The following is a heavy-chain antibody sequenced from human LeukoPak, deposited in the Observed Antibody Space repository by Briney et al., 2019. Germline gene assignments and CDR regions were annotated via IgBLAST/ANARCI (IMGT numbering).Heavy chain of an antibody. Sequence: SETLSLTCTVSGGSISSSYYYWSWIRQPPGKGLEWIGEINHSGSTNYNPSLKSRVTISVDTSKNQFSLKLSSVTAADTAVYYCASWYSQTGGPQSNWFDPWGQGTLVTVSS. J-gene: IGHJ5*02. V-gene: IGHV4-39*07. D-gene: IGHD2-15*01. CDR2: INHSGST. CDR1: GGSISSSYYY. CDR3: ASWYSQTGGPQSNWFDP.